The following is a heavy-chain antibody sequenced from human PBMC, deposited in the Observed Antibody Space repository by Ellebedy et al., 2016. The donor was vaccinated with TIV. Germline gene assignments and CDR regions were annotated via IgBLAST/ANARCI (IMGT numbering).Heavy chain of an antibody. D-gene: IGHD3-10*01. V-gene: IGHV3-30*04. J-gene: IGHJ4*02. CDR1: VFTFSSYA. CDR2: ISYDGSNK. CDR3: ARDRGPQDY. Sequence: GESLKISXAASVFTFSSYAMHWVRQASGKGLEWVAVISYDGSNKYYADSVKGRFTISRDNSKNTLYLQMNSLRAEDTAVYYCARDRGPQDYWGQGTLVTVSS.